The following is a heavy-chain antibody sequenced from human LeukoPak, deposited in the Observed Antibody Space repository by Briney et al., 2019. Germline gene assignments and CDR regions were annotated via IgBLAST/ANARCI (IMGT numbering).Heavy chain of an antibody. CDR1: GGSFSGYY. CDR2: INHSGST. Sequence: SETLSLTCAVYGGSFSGYYWSWIRQPPGKGLEWIGEINHSGSTNYNPSLKSRVTISVDTSKNQFSLKLSSVTAPDTAVYYCAKDKLLGYSSGWPRDYWGQETLVTVSS. J-gene: IGHJ4*02. D-gene: IGHD6-19*01. V-gene: IGHV4-34*01. CDR3: AKDKLLGYSSGWPRDY.